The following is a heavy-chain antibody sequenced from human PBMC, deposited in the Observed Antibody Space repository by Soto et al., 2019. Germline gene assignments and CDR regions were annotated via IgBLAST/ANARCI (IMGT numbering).Heavy chain of an antibody. Sequence: SETLSLTCTVSGGSINSYYWSWIRQPPGKGLEWIGYIYYSGSTNYNPSLKSRVTISVDTSKNQFSLKLSSVTAADTAVYYCARRSFWSGYYPYYYYYMDVWGKGTTVTVSS. V-gene: IGHV4-59*08. D-gene: IGHD3-3*01. CDR2: IYYSGST. J-gene: IGHJ6*03. CDR3: ARRSFWSGYYPYYYYYMDV. CDR1: GGSINSYY.